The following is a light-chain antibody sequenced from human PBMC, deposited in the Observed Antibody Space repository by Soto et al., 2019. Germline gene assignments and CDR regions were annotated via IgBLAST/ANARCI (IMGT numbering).Light chain of an antibody. CDR3: QQYGSSGT. V-gene: IGKV3-20*01. CDR1: QSVSSY. J-gene: IGKJ1*01. Sequence: SLFAQSPAPLSFSPGGRATPSCRASQSVSSYLAWYQQKPGQAPRLLIYGASNRATGIPDRFSGSGSGTDFTLTISRLEPEDFAVYYCQQYGSSGTCGQGTKV. CDR2: GAS.